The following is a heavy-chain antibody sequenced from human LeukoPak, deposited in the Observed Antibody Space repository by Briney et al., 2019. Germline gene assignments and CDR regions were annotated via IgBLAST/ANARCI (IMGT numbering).Heavy chain of an antibody. CDR2: IKEDGSEK. CDR3: ASTYCSSTSCYIGSLWFDP. D-gene: IGHD2-2*02. J-gene: IGHJ5*02. V-gene: IGHV3-7*03. CDR1: GLTFSNYW. Sequence: GGSLRLSCAASGLTFSNYWMSWVRQAPGKGLEWVANIKEDGSEKYYVDSMKGRFTISRDNAKNSLYLQMSSLRVEDTAVYYCASTYCSSTSCYIGSLWFDPWGQGTLVTVSS.